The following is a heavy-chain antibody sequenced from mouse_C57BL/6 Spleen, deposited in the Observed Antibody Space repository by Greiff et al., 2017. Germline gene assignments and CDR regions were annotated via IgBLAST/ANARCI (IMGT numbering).Heavy chain of an antibody. V-gene: IGHV1-50*01. D-gene: IGHD1-1*01. CDR2: IDPSDSYT. Sequence: QVQLQQPGAELVKPGASVKMSCTASGYTFTSYWMQWVKQRPGQGLEWIGEIDPSDSYTNYNQKFKGKATLPVDTSASTAYMQLSSLTSEDSAVYYCAISEVTTGNYWGQGTTLTVSS. CDR1: GYTFTSYW. CDR3: AISEVTTGNY. J-gene: IGHJ2*01.